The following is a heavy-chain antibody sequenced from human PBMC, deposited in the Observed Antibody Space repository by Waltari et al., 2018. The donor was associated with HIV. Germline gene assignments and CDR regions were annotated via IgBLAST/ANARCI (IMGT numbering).Heavy chain of an antibody. CDR1: GYTFSSYW. CDR3: ARRRLEWEYYGMDV. J-gene: IGHJ6*02. V-gene: IGHV5-51*01. CDR2: IYPGDSDT. D-gene: IGHD3-3*01. Sequence: EVQLVQSGAEVKKPGQSLKISCKGSGYTFSSYWIAWVRQMPGKGLEWLGIIYPGDSDTRYSPSFQGQVTMSADKSISTAYLQWSSLKASDTAMYYCARRRLEWEYYGMDVWGQGTTVTVSS.